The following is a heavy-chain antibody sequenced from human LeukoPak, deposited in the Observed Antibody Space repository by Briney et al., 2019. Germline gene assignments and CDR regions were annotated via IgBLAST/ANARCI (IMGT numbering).Heavy chain of an antibody. Sequence: PSETLSLTCTVSGGSISSSSYYWGWIRQPPGKGLEWIGSIYYSGSTYYNPSLKSRVTISVDTSKNQFSLKLSSVTAADTAVYYCARDQGIRAFDIWGQGTMVTVSS. CDR2: IYYSGST. J-gene: IGHJ3*02. D-gene: IGHD3-3*02. CDR3: ARDQGIRAFDI. CDR1: GGSISSSSYY. V-gene: IGHV4-39*07.